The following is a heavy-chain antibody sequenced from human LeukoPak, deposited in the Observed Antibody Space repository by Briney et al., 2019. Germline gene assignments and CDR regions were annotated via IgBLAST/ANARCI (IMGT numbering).Heavy chain of an antibody. V-gene: IGHV3-30*18. CDR3: AKDQGDYGVNFQH. CDR1: GFTFSSYG. D-gene: IGHD4-17*01. Sequence: TGRSLRLSCAASGFTFSSYGMHWVRQAPGKGLEWVAVISYDGSNKYYAGSVKGRFTISRDNSKNTLYLQMNSLRAEDTAVYYCAKDQGDYGVNFQHWGQGTLVTVSS. J-gene: IGHJ1*01. CDR2: ISYDGSNK.